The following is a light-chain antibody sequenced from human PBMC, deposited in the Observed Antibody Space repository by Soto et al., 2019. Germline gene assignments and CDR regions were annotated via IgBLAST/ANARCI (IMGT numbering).Light chain of an antibody. CDR1: QDVASN. V-gene: IGKV3-20*01. Sequence: TQFPATLSASPGGGATLSCRAAQDVASNFDWYQQKPGQAPRLLIYGAATMATGIPDRFSGSGSGTDFTLTISRLEPEDFAVYYCQQYGSTPRTFGQGTKVDIK. J-gene: IGKJ1*01. CDR2: GAA. CDR3: QQYGSTPRT.